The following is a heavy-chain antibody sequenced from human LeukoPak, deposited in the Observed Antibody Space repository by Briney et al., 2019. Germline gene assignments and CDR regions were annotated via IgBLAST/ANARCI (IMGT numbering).Heavy chain of an antibody. J-gene: IGHJ4*02. Sequence: PGGSLRLSCTASGFTFSSYGMHWVRQAPGKGLEWVAVISYDGSNEYYADSVKGRFTISRDNSKNTLYLQMNSLRAEDTAVYYCAKRDGGGWCYFDYWGLGTLVAVSS. CDR1: GFTFSSYG. D-gene: IGHD6-19*01. CDR3: AKRDGGGWCYFDY. V-gene: IGHV3-30*18. CDR2: ISYDGSNE.